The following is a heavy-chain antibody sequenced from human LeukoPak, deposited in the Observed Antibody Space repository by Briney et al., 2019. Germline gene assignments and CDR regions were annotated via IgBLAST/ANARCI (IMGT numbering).Heavy chain of an antibody. D-gene: IGHD1-26*01. Sequence: GGSLRLSCVASGFTFSSFAMAWVRQAPGKGLEWVSAISGSGVTTHYAGSVKGRFSISRDNSKNTLYLQMNSLRAEDTALYYCAKKVVVGATSPYSDFQDWGQGTLATVSS. CDR1: GFTFSSFA. J-gene: IGHJ1*01. CDR2: ISGSGVTT. CDR3: AKKVVVGATSPYSDFQD. V-gene: IGHV3-23*01.